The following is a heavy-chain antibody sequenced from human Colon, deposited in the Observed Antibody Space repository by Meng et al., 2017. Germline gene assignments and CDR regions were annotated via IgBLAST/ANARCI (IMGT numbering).Heavy chain of an antibody. V-gene: IGHV4-61*01. Sequence: QPQQARPGLVRPSETLSLPCNGSGGSVSSASYYWSWIRQPPGKGLEWIGLIHYSGSRNSNPSLKSRVTMSVDTSKNQVSLRLTSVTAADTAVYYCARFYGSGTFEVHDYWGQGTLVTVSS. CDR3: ARFYGSGTFEVHDY. D-gene: IGHD3-10*01. CDR2: IHYSGSR. J-gene: IGHJ4*02. CDR1: GGSVSSASYY.